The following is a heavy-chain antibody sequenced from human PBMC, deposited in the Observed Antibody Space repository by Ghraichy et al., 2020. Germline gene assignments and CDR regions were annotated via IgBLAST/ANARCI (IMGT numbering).Heavy chain of an antibody. CDR1: GGTFSSYA. Sequence: SVKVSCKASGGTFSSYAISWVRQAPGQGLDWMGRIIPILGIANYAQKFQGRVTITADKSTSTAYMELSSLRSEDTAVYYCARDGGGYYGSGSYGRLDPWGQGTLVTVSS. CDR3: ARDGGGYYGSGSYGRLDP. D-gene: IGHD3-10*01. J-gene: IGHJ5*02. CDR2: IIPILGIA. V-gene: IGHV1-69*04.